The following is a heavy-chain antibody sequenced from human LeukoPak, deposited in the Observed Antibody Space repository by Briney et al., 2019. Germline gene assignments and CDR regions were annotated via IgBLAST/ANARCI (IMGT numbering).Heavy chain of an antibody. D-gene: IGHD3-3*01. Sequence: PGGSLRLSCAASGFTFTNAWMSWARQAPGKGLEWVGRVKGKSDGGTIDYAAPVKGRFTISRDDSKTMVSLQMNSLESGDTAVYYCTTDRAISGLPIFGYWGQGTPVTVSS. V-gene: IGHV3-15*01. CDR3: TTDRAISGLPIFGY. CDR1: GFTFTNAW. J-gene: IGHJ4*02. CDR2: VKGKSDGGTI.